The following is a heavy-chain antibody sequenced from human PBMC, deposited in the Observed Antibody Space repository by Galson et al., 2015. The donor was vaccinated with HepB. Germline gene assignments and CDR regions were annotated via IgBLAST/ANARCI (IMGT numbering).Heavy chain of an antibody. J-gene: IGHJ4*02. D-gene: IGHD3-10*02. Sequence: SLRLSCAASGFTFSSYAMHWVRRAPGKGLEWVSYISESGDATSYAASVMGRFTISRDNSRNEVYLQMHSLRAGDTAVYYCAKYVPRSNLVGAFDFWGRGTPVTVSS. CDR1: GFTFSSYA. CDR3: AKYVPRSNLVGAFDF. CDR2: ISESGDAT. V-gene: IGHV3-23*01.